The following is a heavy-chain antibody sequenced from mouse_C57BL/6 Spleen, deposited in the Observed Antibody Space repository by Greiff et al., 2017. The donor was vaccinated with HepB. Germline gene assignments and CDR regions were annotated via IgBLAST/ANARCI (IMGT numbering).Heavy chain of an antibody. CDR2: INPSSGYT. J-gene: IGHJ3*01. CDR3: ARDDYDEAWFAY. Sequence: VQLQQSVAELVRPGASVKLSCTASGFNIKNTYMHWVKQRPGQGLEWIGYINPSSGYTKYNQKFKDKATLTADKSSSTAYMQLSSLTYEDSAVYYCARDDYDEAWFAYWGQGTLVTVSA. CDR1: GFNIKNTY. V-gene: IGHV1-7*01. D-gene: IGHD2-4*01.